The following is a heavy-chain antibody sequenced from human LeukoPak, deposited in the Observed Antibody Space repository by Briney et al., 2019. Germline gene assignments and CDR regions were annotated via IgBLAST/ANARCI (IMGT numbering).Heavy chain of an antibody. CDR3: AKAFTSGSYPGLDY. V-gene: IGHV4-39*01. CDR2: IYYGGNT. D-gene: IGHD1-26*01. J-gene: IGHJ4*02. Sequence: SETLSLTCTVSGGSISSSSYYWGWIRQPPGKGLEWIGSIYYGGNTYYNPSLKSRVTTSVDTSNNQFSLKLSSVTTADTAVFYCAKAFTSGSYPGLDYWGQGALVTVSS. CDR1: GGSISSSSYY.